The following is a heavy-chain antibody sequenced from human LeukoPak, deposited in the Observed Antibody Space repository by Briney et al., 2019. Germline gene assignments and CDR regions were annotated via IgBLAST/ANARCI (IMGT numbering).Heavy chain of an antibody. CDR3: ARDNLLSRIDY. Sequence: SETLSLTCTVSGGSISSGDYYWSWIRQPPGKGLEWIGYIYYSGSTYYNPSLKSRVTISVDTSKNQFSLKLSSVTAADTAVYYCARDNLLSRIDYWGQGTLVTVSS. CDR2: IYYSGST. V-gene: IGHV4-30-4*08. D-gene: IGHD2/OR15-2a*01. CDR1: GGSISSGDYY. J-gene: IGHJ4*02.